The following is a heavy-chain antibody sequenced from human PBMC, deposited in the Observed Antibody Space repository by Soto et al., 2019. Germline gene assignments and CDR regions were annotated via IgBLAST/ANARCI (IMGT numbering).Heavy chain of an antibody. Sequence: QPGGALRLSCAASGFTFSSYGIHWVRQAPGKGLEWVAVISYDGSNKYYADSVKGRFTISRDNSKNTLYLQMNSLRAEDTAVYYCAKLEGSGYNFDYWGQGTLVTVSS. V-gene: IGHV3-30*18. CDR1: GFTFSSYG. J-gene: IGHJ4*02. CDR3: AKLEGSGYNFDY. D-gene: IGHD3-22*01. CDR2: ISYDGSNK.